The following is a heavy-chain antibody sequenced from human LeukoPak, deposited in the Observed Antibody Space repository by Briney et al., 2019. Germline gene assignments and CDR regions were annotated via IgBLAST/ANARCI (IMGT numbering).Heavy chain of an antibody. CDR1: GYSFTSYW. CDR2: IYPGDSDT. J-gene: IGHJ3*02. D-gene: IGHD3-22*01. V-gene: IGHV5-51*01. CDR3: AGLTHYYDSSGSWDAFDI. Sequence: GGSLKISCKGSGYSFTSYWIGWVRQMPGKGLGWMGIIYPGDSDTRCSPSFQGQVTISADKSISTAYLQWSSLKASDTAMYYCAGLTHYYDSSGSWDAFDIWGQGTMVTVSS.